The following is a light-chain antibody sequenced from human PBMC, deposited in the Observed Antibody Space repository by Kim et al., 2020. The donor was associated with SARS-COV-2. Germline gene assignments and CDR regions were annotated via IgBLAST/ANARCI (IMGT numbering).Light chain of an antibody. Sequence: AAVGGRVTITCRASQSISSYLNWYQQKPGKAPKLLIYAASSLQSGVPSRFSDSGSGTDFTLTISSLQPEDFATYYCQQSYSTLWTFGQGTKVDIK. CDR3: QQSYSTLWT. J-gene: IGKJ1*01. CDR1: QSISSY. CDR2: AAS. V-gene: IGKV1-39*01.